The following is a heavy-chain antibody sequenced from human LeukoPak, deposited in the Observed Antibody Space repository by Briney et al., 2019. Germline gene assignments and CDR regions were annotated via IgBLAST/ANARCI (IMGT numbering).Heavy chain of an antibody. CDR2: IIPIFGTA. CDR1: GGTFISYA. D-gene: IGHD2-15*01. CDR3: ARGGLRFYCSGGSCYLNWFDP. J-gene: IGHJ5*02. V-gene: IGHV1-69*13. Sequence: ASVKVSCKASGGTFISYAISWVRQAPGQGLEWMGGIIPIFGTANYAQKFQGRVTITADESTSTAYMELSSLRSEDTAVYYCARGGLRFYCSGGSCYLNWFDPWGQGTLVTVSS.